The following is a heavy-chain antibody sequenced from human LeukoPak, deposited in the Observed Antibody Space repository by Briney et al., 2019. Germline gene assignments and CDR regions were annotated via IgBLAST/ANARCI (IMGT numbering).Heavy chain of an antibody. D-gene: IGHD5-18*01. CDR3: ARAPEQRGYSLYY. V-gene: IGHV1-46*01. CDR2: INPSGGST. J-gene: IGHJ4*02. Sequence: ASVKVSCKASGYTFTSHYMHWVRQAPGQGLEWMGIINPSGGSTSYAQKFQGRVTMTRDTSTSTVYMGLSSLRSEDTAVYYCARAPEQRGYSLYYWGQGTLVTVSS. CDR1: GYTFTSHY.